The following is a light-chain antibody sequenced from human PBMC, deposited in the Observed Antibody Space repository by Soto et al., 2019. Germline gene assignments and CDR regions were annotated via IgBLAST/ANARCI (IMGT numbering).Light chain of an antibody. V-gene: IGLV2-14*03. CDR2: AVI. Sequence: QSVLTQPASVAGTPGQSITISCTVTSSDVGTYKYVSWYQQHPGKAPTRMIYAVINLPSGVSVRISGSNSGNTASLTISGLQAEDEADYYCNSYTTSRTLVFGTGTKVTVL. CDR3: NSYTTSRTLV. CDR1: SSDVGTYKY. J-gene: IGLJ1*01.